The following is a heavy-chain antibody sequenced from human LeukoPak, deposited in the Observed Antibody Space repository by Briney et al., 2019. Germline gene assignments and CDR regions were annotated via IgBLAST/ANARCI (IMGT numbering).Heavy chain of an antibody. D-gene: IGHD5-12*01. CDR2: ISYDGSNK. V-gene: IGHV3-30*18. Sequence: PGGSLRLSCAASGFTFSSYGMHWARQAPGKGLEWVAVISYDGSNKYYADSVKGRFTISRDNSKNTLYLQMNSLRAADTAVYYCAKARLASGYEIVDVDYWGQGALVTVSS. CDR1: GFTFSSYG. CDR3: AKARLASGYEIVDVDY. J-gene: IGHJ4*02.